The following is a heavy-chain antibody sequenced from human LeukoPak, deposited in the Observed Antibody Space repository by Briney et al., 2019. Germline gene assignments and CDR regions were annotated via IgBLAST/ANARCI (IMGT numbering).Heavy chain of an antibody. Sequence: GGSLRLSCAASGFTFSSYSMNWVRQAPGKGLEWVSVIYSSSITSYADSVKGRFTISRHNSKNTLYLQMNGLRADDTAVYYCARGRGAANDAFDIWGQGTMVTVSS. CDR3: ARGRGAANDAFDI. J-gene: IGHJ3*02. CDR2: IYSSSIT. D-gene: IGHD3-10*01. CDR1: GFTFSSYS. V-gene: IGHV3-53*04.